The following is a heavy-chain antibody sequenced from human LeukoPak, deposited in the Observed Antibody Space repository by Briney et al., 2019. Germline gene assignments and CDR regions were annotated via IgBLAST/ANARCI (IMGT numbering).Heavy chain of an antibody. D-gene: IGHD2-2*01. J-gene: IGHJ3*02. CDR2: IGTAGDT. CDR1: GFTFSSYD. V-gene: IGHV3-13*01. CDR3: ARWGGPAAMKDAFDI. Sequence: GGSLRLSCAASGFTFSSYDMHWVRHATGKGLEWVSAIGTAGDTYYPGSVKGRFTISRENAKNSLYLQMNSLRAGDTAVYYCARWGGPAAMKDAFDIWGQGTMVTVSS.